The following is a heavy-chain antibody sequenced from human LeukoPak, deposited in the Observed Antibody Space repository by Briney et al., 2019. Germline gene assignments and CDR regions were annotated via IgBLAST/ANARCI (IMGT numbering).Heavy chain of an antibody. D-gene: IGHD3-10*01. CDR1: GGSFSGYY. V-gene: IGHV4-34*01. J-gene: IGHJ6*02. CDR3: ARGAETILWFGELYYYYYGMDV. Sequence: PSETLSLTCAVYGGSFSGYYWSWIRQPPGKGRELIGEINHSGSTNYNPSLKSRVTISVDTSKNQFSLKLSSVTDADPAVYYCARGAETILWFGELYYYYYGMDVWGQGTTVTVSS. CDR2: INHSGST.